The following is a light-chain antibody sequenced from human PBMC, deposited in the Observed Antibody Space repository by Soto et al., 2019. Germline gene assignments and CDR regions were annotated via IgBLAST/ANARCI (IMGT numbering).Light chain of an antibody. CDR3: SSYAGSNTYVV. CDR2: RNN. V-gene: IGLV1-47*01. J-gene: IGLJ2*01. Sequence: QSVLTQPPSASGTPGQRVTISCSGSSSNIGSNYVYWYQQLPGTAPKLLIYRNNQRPSGVPDRFSGSKSGTSASLAISGLRSEDEADYYCSSYAGSNTYVVFGGGTKVTVL. CDR1: SSNIGSNY.